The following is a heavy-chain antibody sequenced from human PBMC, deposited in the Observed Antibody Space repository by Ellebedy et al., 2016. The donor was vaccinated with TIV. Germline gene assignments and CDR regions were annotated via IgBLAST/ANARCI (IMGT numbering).Heavy chain of an antibody. D-gene: IGHD5-12*01. J-gene: IGHJ3*02. Sequence: PGGSLRLSCKGSGYSFTSYWIGRVRQMPGKGLEWMGIIYPGDSDTRYSPSFQGQVTISAAKSISTAYLQWSSLKASDTAMYYCARRGGYDTRGHAFDIWGQGTMVTVSS. CDR2: IYPGDSDT. CDR1: GYSFTSYW. CDR3: ARRGGYDTRGHAFDI. V-gene: IGHV5-51*01.